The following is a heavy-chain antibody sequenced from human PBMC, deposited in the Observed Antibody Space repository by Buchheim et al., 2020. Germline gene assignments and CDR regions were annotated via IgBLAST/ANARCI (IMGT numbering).Heavy chain of an antibody. CDR3: AKDRLQNCSRGSCYLGDY. D-gene: IGHD2-15*01. J-gene: IGHJ4*02. V-gene: IGHV3-30*18. CDR1: GITFSRYA. CDR2: ISSDGNTF. Sequence: QVQLVESGGGVVQPGRSLRLSCATSGITFSRYAMHWVCQAPGGGLEWVALISSDGNTFYYTDSVKGRFTISRYDSSHTLYLQMSSLRAEDTAVYDCAKDRLQNCSRGSCYLGDYWSQGTL.